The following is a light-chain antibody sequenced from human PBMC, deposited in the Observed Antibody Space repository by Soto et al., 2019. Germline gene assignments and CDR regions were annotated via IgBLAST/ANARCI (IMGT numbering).Light chain of an antibody. CDR2: AAS. CDR3: QQCYSSPLT. CDR1: QTISNY. V-gene: IGKV1-39*01. Sequence: DIQMTQSPSSLSASVGDRVTITCRASQTISNYLNWYQQQPGKAPKLLIYAASSLQSGVPSRFSGSGSGTDITLTISSLQSEDFATYYCQQCYSSPLTFGGGTKVDIK. J-gene: IGKJ4*01.